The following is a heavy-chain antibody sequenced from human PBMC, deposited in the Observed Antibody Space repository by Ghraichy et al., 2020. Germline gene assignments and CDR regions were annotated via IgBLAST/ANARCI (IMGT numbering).Heavy chain of an antibody. CDR3: ARDVVAGQTDAFAI. CDR2: ISAYNGNK. Sequence: ASVKVSCKPSGYTFTSYGISWVRQAPGQGLEWMGWISAYNGNKNYEQKIQGRVTMTTDTSTSTAYMELRSLRSDDTAVYYCARDVVAGQTDAFAIWGQVTLVTVSS. D-gene: IGHD6-19*01. V-gene: IGHV1-18*01. CDR1: GYTFTSYG. J-gene: IGHJ3*02.